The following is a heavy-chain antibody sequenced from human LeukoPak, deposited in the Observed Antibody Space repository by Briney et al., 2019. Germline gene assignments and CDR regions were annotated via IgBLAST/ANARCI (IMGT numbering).Heavy chain of an antibody. J-gene: IGHJ3*02. CDR1: GYTFTGYY. V-gene: IGHV3-30-3*01. Sequence: SCKASGYTFTGYYMHWVRQAPGQGLEWVAVISYDGSNKYYADSVKGRFTISGDNSKNTLYLQMNSLRAEDTAVYYCARGSSWSPNAFDIWGQGTMVTVSS. D-gene: IGHD6-13*01. CDR2: ISYDGSNK. CDR3: ARGSSWSPNAFDI.